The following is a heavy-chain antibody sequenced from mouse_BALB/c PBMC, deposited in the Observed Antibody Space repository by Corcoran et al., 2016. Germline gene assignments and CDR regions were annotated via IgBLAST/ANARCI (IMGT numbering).Heavy chain of an antibody. CDR2: INTYTGEP. D-gene: IGHD2-14*01. J-gene: IGHJ2*01. CDR1: GYTFTNYG. CDR3: ALDRYGYFDY. V-gene: IGHV9-1*02. Sequence: QIQLVQSGPELKKPGETVKISCKASGYTFTNYGMNWVKQAPGKGLKWMGWINTYTGEPTYADDFNGRFAFSLETSASTAYLQINNLKNEDMATYFCALDRYGYFDYFGQGTTLTVSS.